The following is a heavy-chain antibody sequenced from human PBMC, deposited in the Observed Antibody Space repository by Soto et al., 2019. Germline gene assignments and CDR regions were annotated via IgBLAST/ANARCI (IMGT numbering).Heavy chain of an antibody. V-gene: IGHV3-48*02. CDR3: ARDTSHGVTIGGLDS. CDR2: ITDGLTK. D-gene: IGHD3-16*01. Sequence: XGSLSLSCAASGLIFSNYNMNWVRQAPGKGLEWVAHITDGLTKHYADFVQGRFTISRDNAKNSLYLELTDLRDDDTAVYYCARDTSHGVTIGGLDSWGQRTLVTFSS. J-gene: IGHJ4*02. CDR1: GLIFSNYN.